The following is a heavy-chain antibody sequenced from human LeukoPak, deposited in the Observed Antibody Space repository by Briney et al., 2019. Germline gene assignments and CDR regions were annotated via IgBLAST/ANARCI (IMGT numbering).Heavy chain of an antibody. V-gene: IGHV3-15*07. CDR2: VKSKIDGGAGXT. Sequence: GGSLRLSCAASGFTFSNAWMNWVRQAPSKGREXXXXVKSKIDGGAGXTDXXXXXKGRFTISRDDSKNKLHLQMNSLKTEDTAVYYCTTSGNPSLIDIWGQGTMVTVSS. CDR3: TTSGNPSLIDI. D-gene: IGHD1-26*01. J-gene: IGHJ3*02. CDR1: GFTFSNAW.